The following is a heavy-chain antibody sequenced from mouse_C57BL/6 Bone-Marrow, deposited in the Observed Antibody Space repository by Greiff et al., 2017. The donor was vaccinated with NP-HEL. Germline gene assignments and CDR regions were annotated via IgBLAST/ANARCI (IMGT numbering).Heavy chain of an antibody. CDR2: IYPSDSET. CDR3: ATLRRYYFDY. CDR1: GYTFTSYW. V-gene: IGHV1-61*01. Sequence: QVQLQQPGAELVRPGSSVKLSCKASGYTFTSYWMDWVKQRPGQGLEWIGNIYPSDSETHYNQKFKDKATLTVDQSSSTAYMQLSSLTSEDSAVYYCATLRRYYFDYWGQGTTLTVSS. J-gene: IGHJ2*01. D-gene: IGHD1-1*01.